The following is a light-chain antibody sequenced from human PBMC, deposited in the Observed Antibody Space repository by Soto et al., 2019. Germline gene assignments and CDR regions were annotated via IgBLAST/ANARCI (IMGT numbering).Light chain of an antibody. J-gene: IGLJ1*01. V-gene: IGLV1-40*01. CDR1: SSNIGAGYD. Sequence: QAVVTQPPSMSRAPGQRITISCTGSSSNIGAGYDVHWYQQLPGKAPRLLIFGNNNRPSRVPDRFSGSKSGTSASLAITGLQAEDEADYYCQSHDNSLSDTYVFGTGTQLTVL. CDR3: QSHDNSLSDTYV. CDR2: GNN.